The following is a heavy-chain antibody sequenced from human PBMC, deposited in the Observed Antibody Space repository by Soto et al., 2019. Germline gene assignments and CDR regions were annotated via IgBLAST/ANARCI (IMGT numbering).Heavy chain of an antibody. J-gene: IGHJ5*02. D-gene: IGHD3-10*01. CDR1: GDSISSDS. Sequence: QVQLQEAGPGLAKSSETLSLTCTVSGDSISSDSWSWIRQSPEKGLEWIGHIFNIGSTNYNPSLKRRVTISVDTYKNHFSLKLSSVTAADTAVYYCARGGSGMGFDPWGQGTLVTFSS. CDR3: ARGGSGMGFDP. CDR2: IFNIGST. V-gene: IGHV4-4*08.